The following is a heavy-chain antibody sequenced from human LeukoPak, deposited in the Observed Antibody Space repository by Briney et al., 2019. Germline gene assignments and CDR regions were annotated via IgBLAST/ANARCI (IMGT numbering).Heavy chain of an antibody. CDR2: INPDSGFT. D-gene: IGHD3-16*01. Sequence: ASVKVSCNASGYKFTDDYMHWVRQAPGQGLEFMGWINPDSGFTNYAQKFKGRVTMTRDTSISTAYLEVRSLTSDDTAVYYCEPTGEAYTSWWKVWGQGTLVTVSS. J-gene: IGHJ4*02. V-gene: IGHV1-2*02. CDR3: EPTGEAYTSWWKV. CDR1: GYKFTDDY.